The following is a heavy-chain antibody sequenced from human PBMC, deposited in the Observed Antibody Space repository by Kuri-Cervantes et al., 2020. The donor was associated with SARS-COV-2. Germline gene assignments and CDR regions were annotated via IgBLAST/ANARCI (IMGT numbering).Heavy chain of an antibody. V-gene: IGHV1-69*04. D-gene: IGHD6-13*01. Sequence: SVKVSCKASGGTFSSYAISWVRQAPGQGLEWMGRIIPILGIANYAQKFQGRVTITADKSTSTAYMELSSLRSEDTAVYYCAREIQSAAGDDYWGQGTLVTVSS. J-gene: IGHJ4*02. CDR2: IIPILGIA. CDR3: AREIQSAAGDDY. CDR1: GGTFSSYA.